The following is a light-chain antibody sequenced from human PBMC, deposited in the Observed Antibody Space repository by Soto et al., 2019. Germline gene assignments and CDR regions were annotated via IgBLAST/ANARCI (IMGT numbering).Light chain of an antibody. J-gene: IGKJ1*01. V-gene: IGKV3-20*01. Sequence: EIVLTQSPGTLSLSPGERATLSCRASQNVDTKYLAWYQFKPGQAPMIIIFGASGSATGIPDRFRGSGSGPEWTLSGSRLEPEDFAVYYWQQYGSLSWTCGQGTRVEIK. CDR1: QNVDTKY. CDR2: GAS. CDR3: QQYGSLSWT.